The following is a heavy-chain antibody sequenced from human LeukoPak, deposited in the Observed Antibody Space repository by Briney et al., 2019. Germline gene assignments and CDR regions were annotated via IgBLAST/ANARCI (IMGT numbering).Heavy chain of an antibody. CDR3: ALYSGYDFDYYYMDV. D-gene: IGHD5-12*01. CDR2: INPNSGGT. CDR1: GYTFTSYA. J-gene: IGHJ6*03. V-gene: IGHV1-3*01. Sequence: ASVKVSCKASGYTFTSYAMHWVRQAPGQRLEWMGWINPNSGGTNYAQKFQGRVTITADESTSTAYMELSSLRSEDTAVYYCALYSGYDFDYYYMDVWGKGTTVTISS.